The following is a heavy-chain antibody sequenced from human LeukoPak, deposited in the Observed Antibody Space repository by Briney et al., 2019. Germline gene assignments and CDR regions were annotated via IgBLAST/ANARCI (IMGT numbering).Heavy chain of an antibody. CDR1: GFTFSSYW. D-gene: IGHD3-22*01. V-gene: IGHV3-7*03. CDR2: IKQDGSEK. CDR3: ARRAGDYSHPYDY. J-gene: IGHJ4*02. Sequence: GGSLRLSCAASGFTFSSYWMSWVRQAPGKGLEWVANIKQDGSEKYYVDSVKGRFTISRDNSKNTLYLQMNTLRAEDTAVYYCARRAGDYSHPYDYWGQGTLVTVSS.